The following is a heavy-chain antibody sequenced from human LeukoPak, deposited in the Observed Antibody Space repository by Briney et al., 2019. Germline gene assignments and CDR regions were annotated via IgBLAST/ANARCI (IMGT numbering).Heavy chain of an antibody. J-gene: IGHJ6*03. CDR3: ARDGQHRAVGRQRGYYYMDV. D-gene: IGHD1-26*01. Sequence: NSSETLSLTCTVSGGSISSYYWSWIRQPAGKGLEWIGRIYTSGSTNYNPSLKSRVTMSVDTSKNQFSLKLSSVTAADTAVYYCARDGQHRAVGRQRGYYYMDVWGKGTTVTVSS. V-gene: IGHV4-4*07. CDR1: GGSISSYY. CDR2: IYTSGST.